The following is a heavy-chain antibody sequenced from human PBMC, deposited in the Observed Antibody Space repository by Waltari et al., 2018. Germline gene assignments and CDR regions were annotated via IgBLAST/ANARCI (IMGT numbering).Heavy chain of an antibody. CDR2: INWNSGNI. CDR1: GLRFAGRA. Sequence: EVQLVESGGGLVQPGRSLRLSCVGSGLRFAGRAMHWVRQVPGKGLEWVSGINWNSGNIGYADSVKGRFTISRDNAKNSLYLQINSVRTEDTALYYCASDAFGNSIGGVFDYWGQGTLVNVSS. V-gene: IGHV3-9*01. D-gene: IGHD3-3*01. CDR3: ASDAFGNSIGGVFDY. J-gene: IGHJ4*02.